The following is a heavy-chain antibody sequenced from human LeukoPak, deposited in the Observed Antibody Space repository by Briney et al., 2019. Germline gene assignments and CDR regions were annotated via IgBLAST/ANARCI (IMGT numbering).Heavy chain of an antibody. J-gene: IGHJ4*02. D-gene: IGHD4-11*01. V-gene: IGHV4-39*01. CDR2: IYYSGST. CDR3: ARHLSETTVTTDYFDY. Sequence: PSETLSLTCTVSGGSISSSSYYWGWIRQPPGKGLEWIGSIYYSGSTYYNPSLKSRVTISVDTSKNQFSLKLSSVTAADTAVYYCARHLSETTVTTDYFDYWGQGTLVTVSS. CDR1: GGSISSSSYY.